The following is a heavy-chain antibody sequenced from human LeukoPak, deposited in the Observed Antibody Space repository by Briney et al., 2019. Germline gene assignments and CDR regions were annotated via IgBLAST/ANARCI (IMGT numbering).Heavy chain of an antibody. V-gene: IGHV4-34*01. CDR2: INHSGST. CDR1: GGSFSGYY. CDR3: ARGAYYGSGSQNWFDP. J-gene: IGHJ5*02. Sequence: SETLSLTCAVYGGSFSGYYWNWIRQPPGKGLEWIGEINHSGSTNYNPSLKSRVTISVDTSKNQFSLKLSSVTAADTAVYYCARGAYYGSGSQNWFDPWGQGTLVTVSS. D-gene: IGHD3-10*01.